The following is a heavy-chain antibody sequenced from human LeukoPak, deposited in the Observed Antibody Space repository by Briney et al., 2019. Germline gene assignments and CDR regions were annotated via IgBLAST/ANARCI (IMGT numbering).Heavy chain of an antibody. CDR1: GGSISSSSYY. D-gene: IGHD6-19*01. Sequence: SETLSLTCTVSGGSISSSSYYWDWIRQPPGKGLEWIGSIYHSGSTYYKPSLKSRVTISVDTSKNQFSLKLRSVTAADTAVYYCASRLPSYGSGLDWGQGTLVTVSS. CDR2: IYHSGST. J-gene: IGHJ4*02. CDR3: ASRLPSYGSGLD. V-gene: IGHV4-39*07.